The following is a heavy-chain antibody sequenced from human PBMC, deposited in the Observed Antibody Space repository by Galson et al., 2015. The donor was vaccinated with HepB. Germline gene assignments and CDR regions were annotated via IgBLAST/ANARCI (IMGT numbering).Heavy chain of an antibody. J-gene: IGHJ5*02. V-gene: IGHV1-45*02. CDR1: GYTFTYRY. CDR3: ATTPQGGSGTGWFDP. D-gene: IGHD3-10*01. Sequence: SVKVSCKASGYTFTYRYLHWVRQAPGQALEWMGWITPFNGNTNYAQKFQDRVTITRDRSMSTAYMELSSLRSEDTAMYYCATTPQGGSGTGWFDPWGQGTLVTVSS. CDR2: ITPFNGNT.